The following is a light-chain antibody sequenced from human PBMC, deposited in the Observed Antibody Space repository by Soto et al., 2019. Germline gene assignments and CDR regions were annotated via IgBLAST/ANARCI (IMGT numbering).Light chain of an antibody. CDR2: GAS. CDR3: HQYDSSPWT. Sequence: EIVMTQSPATLSVSPGERATLSCRASQSVSSNLAWYRQKPGQAPRLLIYGASTRATGIPDRFSGSGSGTDFTLTISRLEPEDFAVYYCHQYDSSPWTFGQGTKVDIK. CDR1: QSVSSN. V-gene: IGKV3-20*01. J-gene: IGKJ1*01.